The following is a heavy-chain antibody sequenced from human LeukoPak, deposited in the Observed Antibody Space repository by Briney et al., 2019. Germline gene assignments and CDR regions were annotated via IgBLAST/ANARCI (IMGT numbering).Heavy chain of an antibody. CDR1: GGSISSSNW. D-gene: IGHD2-2*01. V-gene: IGHV4-4*02. CDR2: IYHSGST. Sequence: PSETLSLTCAVSGGSISSSNWWSWVRQPPGKGLEWIGEIYHSGSTSYNPSLKSRVTISVDKSKNQFSLKLSSVTAADTAVYYCASFPGYCSSTSCHWYDYWGQGTLVTVSS. CDR3: ASFPGYCSSTSCHWYDY. J-gene: IGHJ4*02.